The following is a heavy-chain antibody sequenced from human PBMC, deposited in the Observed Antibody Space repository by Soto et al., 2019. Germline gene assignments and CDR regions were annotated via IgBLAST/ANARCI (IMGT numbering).Heavy chain of an antibody. CDR3: AKDCGGDCYSAALGPYYSYVMDV. CDR2: ISWNRGSI. J-gene: IGHJ6*02. CDR1: GFTFDDYA. D-gene: IGHD2-21*02. V-gene: IGHV3-9*01. Sequence: EVQLVESGGGLVQPGRSLRLSCAASGFTFDDYAMHWVRQAPGKGLEWVSVISWNRGSIGYADSVKGRFTISRDNTKNPXXLXMXXLRAEDTALYYCAKDCGGDCYSAALGPYYSYVMDVWGQGTTVTVSS.